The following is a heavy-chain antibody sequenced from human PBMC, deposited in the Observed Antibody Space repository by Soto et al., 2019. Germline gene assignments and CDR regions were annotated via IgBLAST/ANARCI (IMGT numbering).Heavy chain of an antibody. Sequence: SETLSLTCAVYGGSFSGYYWSWIRQPPGKGLEWIGEINHSGSTNYNPSLKSRVTISVDTSKNQFSLKLSSVTAADTAVYYCARATIRGFRYFDYWGQGTLVTVSS. CDR2: INHSGST. D-gene: IGHD3-10*01. CDR3: ARATIRGFRYFDY. J-gene: IGHJ4*02. V-gene: IGHV4-34*01. CDR1: GGSFSGYY.